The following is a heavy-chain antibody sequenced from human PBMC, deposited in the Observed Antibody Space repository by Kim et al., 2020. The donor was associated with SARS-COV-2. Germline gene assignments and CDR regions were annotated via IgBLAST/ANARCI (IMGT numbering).Heavy chain of an antibody. J-gene: IGHJ3*01. Sequence: GGSLRLSCAASGFTFSSYSMNWVRQAPGKGLEWVSSISSSSSYIYYADSVKGRFTISRDNAKNSLYLKMNSLRAEDTAVYYCARDLSDYVWGSYRYTSPFDVWGQGTMVTVSS. CDR3: ARDLSDYVWGSYRYTSPFDV. V-gene: IGHV3-21*01. CDR1: GFTFSSYS. CDR2: ISSSSSYI. D-gene: IGHD3-16*02.